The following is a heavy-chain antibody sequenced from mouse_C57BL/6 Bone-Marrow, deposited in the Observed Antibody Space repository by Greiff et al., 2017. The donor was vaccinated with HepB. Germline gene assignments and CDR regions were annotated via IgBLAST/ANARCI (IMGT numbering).Heavy chain of an antibody. Sequence: VQLQQSGAELVRPGASVTLSCKASGYTFTDYEMHWVKQTPVHGLEWIGAIDPETGGTAYNQKFKGKAILTADKSSSTTYMELRSLTSEVSAVYYCTRSMSDGFAYWGQGTLVTVSA. CDR1: GYTFTDYE. D-gene: IGHD1-1*01. V-gene: IGHV1-15*01. J-gene: IGHJ3*01. CDR3: TRSMSDGFAY. CDR2: IDPETGGT.